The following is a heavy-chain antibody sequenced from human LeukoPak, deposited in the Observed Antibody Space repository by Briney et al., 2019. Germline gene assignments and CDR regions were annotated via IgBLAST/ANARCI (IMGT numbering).Heavy chain of an antibody. Sequence: GGSRRLSCAASGFTFIGYDMHWFRQATGKGLDWVSAIGTAGDPYYPGSVKGRFTISRENAKNSLYLQMNSLRAGDTAVYYCARGIGSGWAGFDYWGQGTLVTVSS. V-gene: IGHV3-13*05. CDR1: GFTFIGYD. CDR2: IGTAGDP. D-gene: IGHD6-19*01. CDR3: ARGIGSGWAGFDY. J-gene: IGHJ4*02.